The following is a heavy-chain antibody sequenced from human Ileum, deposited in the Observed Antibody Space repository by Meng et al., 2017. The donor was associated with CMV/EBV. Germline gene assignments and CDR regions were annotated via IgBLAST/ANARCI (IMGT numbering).Heavy chain of an antibody. D-gene: IGHD5-12*01. V-gene: IGHV3-53*01. Sequence: LVELGGDFVQPGGSLLLSCEASGFIVSSLYMTWGRQSPGTGLEWVSVLYSGGSAYYADSVRGRFTISRDNSKNTLYLQMNNLRAEDTAMYYCARERGDLATSYFDYWGRGTLVTVSS. CDR1: GFIVSSLY. CDR3: ARERGDLATSYFDY. CDR2: LYSGGSA. J-gene: IGHJ4*02.